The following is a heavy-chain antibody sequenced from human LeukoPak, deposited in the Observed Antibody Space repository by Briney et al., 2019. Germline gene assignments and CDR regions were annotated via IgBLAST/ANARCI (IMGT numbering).Heavy chain of an antibody. CDR3: ARGRYYDSSGYGAFDI. J-gene: IGHJ3*02. V-gene: IGHV3-30-3*01. D-gene: IGHD3-22*01. Sequence: GGSLRLSCAASGFTFSSYAMHWVRQAPGKGLAWVAVISYDGSNKYYADSVKGRFTISRDNSKNTLYLQMNSLRAEDTAVYYCARGRYYDSSGYGAFDIWGQGTMVTVSS. CDR1: GFTFSSYA. CDR2: ISYDGSNK.